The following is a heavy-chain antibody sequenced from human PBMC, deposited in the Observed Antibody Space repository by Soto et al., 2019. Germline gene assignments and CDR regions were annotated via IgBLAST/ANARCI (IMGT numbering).Heavy chain of an antibody. CDR1: GFTFSSYA. CDR3: AREARNWNYRQWFDP. J-gene: IGHJ5*02. Sequence: GGSLRLSCAASGFTFSSYAMHWVRQAPGKGLEYVSAISSNGGSTYYANSVKGRFTISRDNSKNTLYLQMGSLRAEDMAVYYCAREARNWNYRQWFDPWGQGTLVTFSS. D-gene: IGHD1-7*01. CDR2: ISSNGGST. V-gene: IGHV3-64*01.